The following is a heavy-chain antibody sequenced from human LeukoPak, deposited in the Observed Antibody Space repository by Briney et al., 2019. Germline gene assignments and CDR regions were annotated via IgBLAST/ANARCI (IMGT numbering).Heavy chain of an antibody. D-gene: IGHD6-6*01. CDR3: ARESFAARWD. Sequence: PGGSLRLSCVASGFTFSSYGMHWVRQAPGKGLEWVAFIRYDGNNKYYADSVKGRFTISRDNSKNTLYLQMNSLTAEDTAVYYCARESFAARWDWGQGTLVTVSS. CDR2: IRYDGNNK. V-gene: IGHV3-30*02. J-gene: IGHJ4*02. CDR1: GFTFSSYG.